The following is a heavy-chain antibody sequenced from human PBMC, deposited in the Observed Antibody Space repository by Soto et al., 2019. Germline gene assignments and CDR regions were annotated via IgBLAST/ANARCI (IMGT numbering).Heavy chain of an antibody. CDR3: ARVYGDHTGAFDY. J-gene: IGHJ4*02. D-gene: IGHD4-17*01. Sequence: QVQLRESGSGQVKPSQTLSLTCAVSGAPITTGGLSWSWIRQPPGKGLEWIGYIYHSGRSFYRPSLRGRVSMSLDTSRNQFSLSLTSVTAADTAVYYCARVYGDHTGAFDYWGQGTLVTVSS. CDR1: GAPITTGGLS. V-gene: IGHV4-30-2*01. CDR2: IYHSGRS.